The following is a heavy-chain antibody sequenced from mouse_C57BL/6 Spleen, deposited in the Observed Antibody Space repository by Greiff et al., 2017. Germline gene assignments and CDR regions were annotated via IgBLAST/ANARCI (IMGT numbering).Heavy chain of an antibody. CDR1: GYTFTSYW. Sequence: QVQLQQPGAELVKPGASVKLSCKASGYTFTSYWMQWVKQRPGQGLEWIGEIDPSDSYTNYNQKFKGKATLTVDTSSSTAYMQLSSLTSEDSAVYYCVKKYSNYVRWVFDYWGQGTTLTVSS. J-gene: IGHJ2*01. D-gene: IGHD2-5*01. V-gene: IGHV1-50*01. CDR3: VKKYSNYVRWVFDY. CDR2: IDPSDSYT.